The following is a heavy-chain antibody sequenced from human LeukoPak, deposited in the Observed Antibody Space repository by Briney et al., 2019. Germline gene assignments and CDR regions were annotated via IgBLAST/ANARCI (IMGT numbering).Heavy chain of an antibody. D-gene: IGHD3-22*01. V-gene: IGHV3-23*01. Sequence: PGGSLRLSCAASGFTFSSCAMSWVRQAPGKGLEWVSSISGGGGSAYYADSVKGRFTISRDNSKNTLYLQVNSLRAEDTAVYYCAKDRREYDTSGYYYYYWGPGTLVTV. CDR1: GFTFSSCA. J-gene: IGHJ4*02. CDR2: ISGGGGSA. CDR3: AKDRREYDTSGYYYYY.